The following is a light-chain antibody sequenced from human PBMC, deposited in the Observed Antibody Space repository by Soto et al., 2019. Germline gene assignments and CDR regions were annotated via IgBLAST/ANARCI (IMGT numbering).Light chain of an antibody. Sequence: IQMTQSPSSLSASVGDRVTITCRASQSISTYVNWYQQKPGKAPKLLIYASSSLKSGVPSRFSGTGSGTHFTLTINSLQPEDFATYYCQQSFSTPRTFGPGTRVE. V-gene: IGKV1-39*01. CDR1: QSISTY. CDR3: QQSFSTPRT. J-gene: IGKJ1*01. CDR2: ASS.